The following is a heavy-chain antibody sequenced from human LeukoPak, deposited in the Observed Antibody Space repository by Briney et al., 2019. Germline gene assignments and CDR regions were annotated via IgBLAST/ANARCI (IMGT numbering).Heavy chain of an antibody. CDR1: GFTFSSYS. D-gene: IGHD3-22*01. J-gene: IGHJ3*01. CDR2: ISSSSSYI. CDR3: ATDYYDSSGLDAFDF. V-gene: IGHV3-21*01. Sequence: PGGSLRLSCAASGFTFSSYSMNWVRQAPGKGLEWVSSISSSSSYIYYADSVKGRFTISRDNAKNSLYLQMNSLRAEDTAVYYCATDYYDSSGLDAFDFWGQGTMVTVSS.